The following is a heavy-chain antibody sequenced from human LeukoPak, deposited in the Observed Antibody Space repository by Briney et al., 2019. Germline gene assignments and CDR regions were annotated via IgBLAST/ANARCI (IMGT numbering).Heavy chain of an antibody. J-gene: IGHJ6*03. V-gene: IGHV1-2*02. CDR2: INPNSGGT. CDR3: ARGANYDFWSGYSRAAYYYYMDV. Sequence: EASVKVSCKASGGTFSSYAISWVRQAPGQGLEWMGWINPNSGGTNYAQKFQGRVTMTRDTSISTAYMELSRLRSDDTAVYYCARGANYDFWSGYSRAAYYYYMDVWGKGTTVTVSS. CDR1: GGTFSSYA. D-gene: IGHD3-3*01.